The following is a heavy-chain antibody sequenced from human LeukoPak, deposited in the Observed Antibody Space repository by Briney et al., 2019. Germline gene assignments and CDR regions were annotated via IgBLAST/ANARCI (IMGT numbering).Heavy chain of an antibody. CDR3: ARGIAVAGKLGDYYYYGMDV. J-gene: IGHJ6*02. CDR1: GYTFTGYY. V-gene: IGHV1-2*02. Sequence: ASVTVSCKASGYTFTGYYMHWVRQAPGQGLEWMGWINPNSGGTNYAQKFQGRVTITADKSTSTAYMELSSLRSEDTAVYYCARGIAVAGKLGDYYYYGMDVWGQGTTVTVSS. D-gene: IGHD6-19*01. CDR2: INPNSGGT.